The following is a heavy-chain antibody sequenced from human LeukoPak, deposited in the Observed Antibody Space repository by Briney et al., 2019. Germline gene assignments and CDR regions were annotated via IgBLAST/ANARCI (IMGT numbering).Heavy chain of an antibody. Sequence: SQTLSLTCVISGDSVSSNSAAWNWIRQSPSRGLEWLGRTYYRSKWYNDYAVSVKSRITINPDTSKNQFSLQLNSVTPEDTAVYYWARDGDYYDSSGYYSRFDYWGQGTLVTVSS. CDR2: TYYRSKWYN. CDR1: GDSVSSNSAA. D-gene: IGHD3-22*01. V-gene: IGHV6-1*01. J-gene: IGHJ4*02. CDR3: ARDGDYYDSSGYYSRFDY.